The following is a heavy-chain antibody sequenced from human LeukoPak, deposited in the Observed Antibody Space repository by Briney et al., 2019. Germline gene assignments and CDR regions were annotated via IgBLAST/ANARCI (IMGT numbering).Heavy chain of an antibody. Sequence: GGSLRLSCVVSGFTVSSNYMSWFRQAPGKGLEWVSVIYSGGSTYYADSVKGRFTISRDNSKNTLYLQMNSLRAEDTAVYYCARLRKFCGGDCQDDFDIWGQGTMVTVSS. CDR3: ARLRKFCGGDCQDDFDI. J-gene: IGHJ3*02. D-gene: IGHD2-21*02. CDR1: GFTVSSNY. V-gene: IGHV3-66*04. CDR2: IYSGGST.